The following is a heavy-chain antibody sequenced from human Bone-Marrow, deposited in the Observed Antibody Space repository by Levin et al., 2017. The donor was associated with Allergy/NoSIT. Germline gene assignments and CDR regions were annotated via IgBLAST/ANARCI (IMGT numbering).Heavy chain of an antibody. CDR3: ARDSPLGIVVPAANLKRPDAFDI. D-gene: IGHD2-2*01. J-gene: IGHJ3*02. V-gene: IGHV3-21*01. Sequence: SGGSLRLSCAASGFTFSSYSMNWVRQAPGKGLEWVSSISSSSSYIYYADSVKGRFTISRDNAKNSLYLQMNSLRAEDTAVYYCARDSPLGIVVPAANLKRPDAFDIWGQGTMVTVSS. CDR1: GFTFSSYS. CDR2: ISSSSSYI.